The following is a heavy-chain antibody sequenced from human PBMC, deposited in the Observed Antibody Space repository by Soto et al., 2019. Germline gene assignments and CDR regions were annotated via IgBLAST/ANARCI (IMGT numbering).Heavy chain of an antibody. CDR2: IRSKTDGGTT. J-gene: IGHJ4*02. D-gene: IGHD1-26*01. CDR1: GFTFNNAW. CDR3: ATDPYRYRGSYFDN. Sequence: EVQLVESGGGLVKPGGSLRLSCAASGFTFNNAWMTWVRQAPGKGLEWVGRIRSKTDGGTTDYAAPVKGRFTISRDDSENTLYLQMNSLNTEDTAVYYCATDPYRYRGSYFDNWGQGTLVTVSS. V-gene: IGHV3-15*07.